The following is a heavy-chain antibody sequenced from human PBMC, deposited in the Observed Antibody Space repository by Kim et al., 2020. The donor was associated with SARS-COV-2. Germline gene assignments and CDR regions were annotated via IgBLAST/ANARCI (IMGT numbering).Heavy chain of an antibody. V-gene: IGHV1-3*01. Sequence: KYSQKYQGRVTITREPSASTAYMELSSLRSEDTAVYYCARDPLAAAAFMDVWGKGTTVTVSS. D-gene: IGHD6-13*01. J-gene: IGHJ6*03. CDR3: ARDPLAAAAFMDV.